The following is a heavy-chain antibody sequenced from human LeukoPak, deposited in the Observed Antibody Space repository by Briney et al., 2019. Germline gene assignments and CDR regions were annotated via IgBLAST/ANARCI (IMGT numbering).Heavy chain of an antibody. J-gene: IGHJ4*02. Sequence: SETLSLTCGVSGYSISRGYYWAWIRQTPGKGLEWIGTIYHIGSTYYNPSLESRVTISVDTSKNEFSLNLNSVTAADTAVYYCARAGWIITSGIDYWGQGALVTVFS. CDR1: GYSISRGYY. V-gene: IGHV4-38-2*01. CDR3: ARAGWIITSGIDY. CDR2: IYHIGST. D-gene: IGHD3-10*01.